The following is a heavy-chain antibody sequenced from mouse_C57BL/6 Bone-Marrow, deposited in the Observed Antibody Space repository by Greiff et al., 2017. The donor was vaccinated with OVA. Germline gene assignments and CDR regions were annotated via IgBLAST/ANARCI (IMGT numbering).Heavy chain of an antibody. J-gene: IGHJ1*03. CDR3: ARRAYYDYDRWYFDV. CDR2: ISSGGSYT. Sequence: EVKLMESGGDLVKPGGSLKLSCAASGFTFSSYGMSWVRQTPDKRLEWVATISSGGSYTYYPDSVKGRFTISRDNAKNTLYLQMSSLKSEDTAMYYYARRAYYDYDRWYFDVWGTGTTVTVSS. V-gene: IGHV5-6*02. D-gene: IGHD2-4*01. CDR1: GFTFSSYG.